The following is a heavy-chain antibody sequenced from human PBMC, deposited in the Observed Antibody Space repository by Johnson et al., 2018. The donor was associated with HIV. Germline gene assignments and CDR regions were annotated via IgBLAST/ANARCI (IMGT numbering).Heavy chain of an antibody. J-gene: IGHJ3*02. V-gene: IGHV3-30*04. Sequence: QVQLVESGGGVVQPGRSLRLSCAASGFTFSSYALHWVRQAPGKGLEWVTVISYDGSNKYYADSVKGRFTISRDNSKNTLYLQMNSLRGEDTAVYYCARGIDGSAQNSDAFDIWGQGTLVTVSS. CDR3: ARGIDGSAQNSDAFDI. D-gene: IGHD5-24*01. CDR1: GFTFSSYA. CDR2: ISYDGSNK.